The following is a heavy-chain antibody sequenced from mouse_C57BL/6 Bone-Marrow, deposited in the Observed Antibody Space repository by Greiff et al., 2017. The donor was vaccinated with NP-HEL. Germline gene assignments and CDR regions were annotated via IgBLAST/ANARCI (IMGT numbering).Heavy chain of an antibody. CDR2: ISYDGSN. CDR1: GYSITSGYY. V-gene: IGHV3-6*01. Sequence: EVQRVESGPGLVKPSQSLSLTCSVTGYSITSGYYWNWIRQFPGNKLEWMGYISYDGSNNYNPSLKNRISITRDTSKNQFFLKLNSVTTEDTATYYRANYYGRAGYFDYWGQGTTLTVSS. CDR3: ANYYGRAGYFDY. D-gene: IGHD1-1*01. J-gene: IGHJ2*01.